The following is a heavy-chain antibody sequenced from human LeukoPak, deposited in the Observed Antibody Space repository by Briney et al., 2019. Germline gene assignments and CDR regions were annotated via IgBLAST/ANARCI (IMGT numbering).Heavy chain of an antibody. CDR1: GITLSNYG. V-gene: IGHV3-23*01. CDR3: AKRGVVIRVILGGFHKEAYYFDS. Sequence: GGSLRLSCAVSGITLSNYGMSWVRQAPGKGLEWVAGISDSGGSTNYADSVKGRFTISRDNPKNTLYLQTNSLRAEDTAVYFCAKRGVVIRVILGGFHKEAYYFDSWGQGALVTVSS. J-gene: IGHJ4*02. CDR2: ISDSGGST. D-gene: IGHD3-22*01.